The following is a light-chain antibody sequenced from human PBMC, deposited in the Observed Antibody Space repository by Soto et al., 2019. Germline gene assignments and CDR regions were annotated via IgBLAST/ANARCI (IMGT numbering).Light chain of an antibody. J-gene: IGKJ1*01. Sequence: DIQMTQSPSTLSSFVGDRVTITCRASQSIGVWLAWYQQKPGKAPKLLIYDASNLQTGVPSRFSGSGSGTEFTLTISSLQPDDFATYYCQQYDVDSGTFXQGTKVDIK. CDR1: QSIGVW. CDR2: DAS. V-gene: IGKV1-5*01. CDR3: QQYDVDSGT.